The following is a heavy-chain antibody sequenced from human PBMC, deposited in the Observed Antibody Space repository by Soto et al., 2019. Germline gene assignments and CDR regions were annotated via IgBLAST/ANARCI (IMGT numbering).Heavy chain of an antibody. D-gene: IGHD3-3*01. J-gene: IGHJ4*02. CDR3: TPITIFGVVTLDY. V-gene: IGHV3-15*01. CDR1: GFTFSNAW. Sequence: GGSLRLSCAASGFTFSNAWMSWVRQAPGKGLEWVGRIKSKTDGGTTDYAAPVKGRFTISRDDSKNTLYLQMNSLKTEDTAVYYCTPITIFGVVTLDYWGQGTLVTVSS. CDR2: IKSKTDGGTT.